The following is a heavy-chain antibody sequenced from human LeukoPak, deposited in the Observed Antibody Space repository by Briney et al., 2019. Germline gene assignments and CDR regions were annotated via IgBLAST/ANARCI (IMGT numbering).Heavy chain of an antibody. CDR3: ARRGWMVGYYFDY. V-gene: IGHV4-59*08. J-gene: IGHJ4*02. CDR1: GGSINSDY. CDR2: IYYSGST. Sequence: SETLSLTCSVSGGSINSDYWSWIRQPPGKGLEWIGYIYYSGSTNYNPSLKSRVTISIDTSKNQFSLRLSSVTAADTAVYYCARRGWMVGYYFDYWGQGTLVTVSS. D-gene: IGHD3-10*01.